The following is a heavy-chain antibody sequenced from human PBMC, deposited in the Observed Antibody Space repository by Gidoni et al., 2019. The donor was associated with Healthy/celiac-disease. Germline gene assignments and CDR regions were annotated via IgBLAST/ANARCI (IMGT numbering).Heavy chain of an antibody. V-gene: IGHV3-21*01. CDR2: ISSSSSYI. CDR3: ARLGGDIVVVPAASDFDY. Sequence: EVQLVESGGGLVKPGGALRISCAASGFTFSSYSMNWVRQAPGKGLEWVSSISSSSSYIYYADSVKGRFTIARDNAKNSLYLQMNSLRAEDTAVYYCARLGGDIVVVPAASDFDYWGQGTLVTVSS. J-gene: IGHJ4*02. D-gene: IGHD2-2*01. CDR1: GFTFSSYS.